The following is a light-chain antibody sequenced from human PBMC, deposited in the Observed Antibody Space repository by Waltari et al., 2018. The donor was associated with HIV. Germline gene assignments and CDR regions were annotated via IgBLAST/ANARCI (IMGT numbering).Light chain of an antibody. CDR1: ALSNQY. V-gene: IGLV3-25*03. Sequence: SSELTQPPSVSVSPGQTARITCSADALSNQYTYWYQQKSGQAPVVVIYKDDERPSGIPERFSGSNSGATATLTIRGVQAEDEADYYCYSAADNNISFFGGGTKLTVL. CDR3: YSAADNNISF. J-gene: IGLJ2*01. CDR2: KDD.